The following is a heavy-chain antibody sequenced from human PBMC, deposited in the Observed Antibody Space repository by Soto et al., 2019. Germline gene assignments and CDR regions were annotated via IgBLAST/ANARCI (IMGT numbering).Heavy chain of an antibody. V-gene: IGHV5-51*01. CDR1: GYSFTSYW. Sequence: PGESLKISCKGSGYSFTSYWIGWVRQMPGKGLEWMGIIYPGDSDTRYSPSFQGQVTISADKSISTAYLQWSSLKASDTAMYYCAREGYDILTGYSNNPYNWFDPWGQGTLVTVSS. CDR3: AREGYDILTGYSNNPYNWFDP. D-gene: IGHD3-9*01. J-gene: IGHJ5*02. CDR2: IYPGDSDT.